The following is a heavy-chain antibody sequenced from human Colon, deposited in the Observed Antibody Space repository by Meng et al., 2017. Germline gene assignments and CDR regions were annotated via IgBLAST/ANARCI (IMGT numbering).Heavy chain of an antibody. CDR3: ARGRGSYSSIDF. CDR1: GGSVSSPSYY. Sequence: QGPAHGSGPRLVRPSETLSRTCTLSGGSVSSPSYYWSWIRQTPGKGLEWIGYVYYTGSANYNPSLKSRVTISVDTSKNHFSLNLTSVTAADTAVYYCARGRGSYSSIDFWGQGTLVTVSS. V-gene: IGHV4-61*03. D-gene: IGHD1-26*01. CDR2: VYYTGSA. J-gene: IGHJ4*02.